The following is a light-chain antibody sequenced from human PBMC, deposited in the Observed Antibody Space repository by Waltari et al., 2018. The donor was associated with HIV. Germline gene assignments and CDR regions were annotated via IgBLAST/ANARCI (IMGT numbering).Light chain of an antibody. CDR3: SSYTRTRILV. Sequence: QSALTQSASVSGSHGQSVTSSCSATSSDIGDFDSVSWYQHHPGSAPRLILYDVFYRPSGVSNRCSGSKSGTTAALTISGLLAEDEADYYCSSYTRTRILVFGSGTKVTVL. CDR2: DVF. V-gene: IGLV2-14*03. CDR1: SSDIGDFDS. J-gene: IGLJ1*01.